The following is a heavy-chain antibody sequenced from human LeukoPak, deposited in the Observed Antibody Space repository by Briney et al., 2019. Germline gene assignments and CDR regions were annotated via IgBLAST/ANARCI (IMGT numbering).Heavy chain of an antibody. CDR1: GGTFSSYA. D-gene: IGHD3-16*01. CDR3: ARAPYYDYVDDY. CDR2: IIPIFGTA. Sequence: SVKVSCKASGGTFSSYAISWVRQAPGQGLEWMGGIIPIFGTANYAQKFQGRVTITADESTSTAYMELSSLRSEDTAVYYCARAPYYDYVDDYWGQGTLVTVSS. J-gene: IGHJ4*02. V-gene: IGHV1-69*13.